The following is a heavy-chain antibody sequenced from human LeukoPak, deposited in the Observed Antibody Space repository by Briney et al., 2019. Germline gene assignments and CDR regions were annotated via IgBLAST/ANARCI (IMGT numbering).Heavy chain of an antibody. V-gene: IGHV3-48*01. J-gene: IGHJ4*02. Sequence: PGGSLRLSCAASGFTFSSYSMNWVRQAPGKGLEWVSYISSSSSTIYYADSAKGRFTISRDNAKNSLYLQMNSLRAEDTAVYYLAIYGSSSVDISGHDYWGQGGQVSVCS. D-gene: IGHD3-10*01. CDR3: AIYGSSSVDISGHDY. CDR1: GFTFSSYS. CDR2: ISSSSSTI.